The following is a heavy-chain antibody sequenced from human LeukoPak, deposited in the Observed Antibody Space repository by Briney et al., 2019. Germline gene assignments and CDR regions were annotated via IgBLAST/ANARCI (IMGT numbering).Heavy chain of an antibody. D-gene: IGHD3-22*01. CDR3: ARGLSGLYYYDSSGLGGFDP. CDR1: GGSFSGYY. Sequence: SETLSLTCAVYGGSFSGYYWSWIRQPPGKGLEWIGEINHSGSTNYNPSLKSRVTISVDTSKNQFSLKLSYVTAADTAVYYCARGLSGLYYYDSSGLGGFDPWGQGTLVTVSS. J-gene: IGHJ5*02. V-gene: IGHV4-34*01. CDR2: INHSGST.